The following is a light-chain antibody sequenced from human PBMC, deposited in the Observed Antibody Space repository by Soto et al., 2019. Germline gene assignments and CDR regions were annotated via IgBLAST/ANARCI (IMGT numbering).Light chain of an antibody. CDR1: SSDVGSYNR. Sequence: QSALTQPPSVSGSPGQSVTISCTGTSSDVGSYNRVSWYQQPPGAAPILMIYEVSSRPSGVPDRFSGSKSGNTASLTISGLQPEDEADYYCNSYTSSNTYVFGTGTKVTVL. V-gene: IGLV2-18*02. J-gene: IGLJ1*01. CDR3: NSYTSSNTYV. CDR2: EVS.